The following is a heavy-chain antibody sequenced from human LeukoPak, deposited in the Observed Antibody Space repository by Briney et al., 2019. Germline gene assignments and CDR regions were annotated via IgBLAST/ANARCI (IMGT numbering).Heavy chain of an antibody. D-gene: IGHD2-8*01. CDR2: IKQDGSEK. J-gene: IGHJ4*02. CDR3: ARGCNRAACPYYFDC. CDR1: EFTFDTYW. Sequence: GGSLRLSCVASEFTFDTYWMSWVRQAPGKGLEWVATIKQDGSEKHHLDSVRGRFTNSRDNAKNSLYLEMNSLRAEDTAVYYCARGCNRAACPYYFDCWGQGALVTVSS. V-gene: IGHV3-7*03.